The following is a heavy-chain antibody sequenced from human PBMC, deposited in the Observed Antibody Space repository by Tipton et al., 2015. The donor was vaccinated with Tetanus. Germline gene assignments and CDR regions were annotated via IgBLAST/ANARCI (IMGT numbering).Heavy chain of an antibody. CDR3: ARDHRLSASYAGWFDP. J-gene: IGHJ5*02. D-gene: IGHD2-8*01. Sequence: TLSLTCRVSGGSINPYYWSWIRQPPGKGLEWIGNIYSSGSTYYNPSLKSRVTISVDTSRNQFSLRLKSVTPADTAMYYCARDHRLSASYAGWFDPWGQGTLVTVSS. CDR1: GGSINPYY. CDR2: IYSSGST. V-gene: IGHV4-59*01.